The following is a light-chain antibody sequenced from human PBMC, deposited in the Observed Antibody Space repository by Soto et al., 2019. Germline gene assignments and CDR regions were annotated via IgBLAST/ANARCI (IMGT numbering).Light chain of an antibody. CDR2: GAS. V-gene: IGKV3-20*01. CDR3: QPYGSSPFT. CDR1: QSVSSSY. Sequence: EIVLTQSPGTLSLSPGERATLSCRASQSVSSSYLAWYQQKPGQAPRLLIYGASSRATGIPDRFSGSGSGTDLTLTISRLEPEDFAVYYCQPYGSSPFTFGPGTKVDIK. J-gene: IGKJ3*01.